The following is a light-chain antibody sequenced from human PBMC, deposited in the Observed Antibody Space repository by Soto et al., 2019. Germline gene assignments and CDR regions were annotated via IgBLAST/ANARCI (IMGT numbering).Light chain of an antibody. Sequence: IVLRPAPRTLGVSRRHTSTRSLRSIQSVSRSYLAWYQQKSGKARRVLIYDASFRYTGITARLAGSGCGTDFTVIISSLEREDFEVYYCHLSQQRSDWPPITFGQGTRLEIK. CDR2: DAS. V-gene: IGKV3-11*01. CDR1: QSVSRSY. J-gene: IGKJ5*01. CDR3: HLSQQRSDWPPIT.